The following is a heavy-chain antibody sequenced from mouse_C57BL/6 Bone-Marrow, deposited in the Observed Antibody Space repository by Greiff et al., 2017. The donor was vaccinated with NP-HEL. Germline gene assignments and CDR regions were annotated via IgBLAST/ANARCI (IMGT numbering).Heavy chain of an antibody. CDR1: GYTFTSYW. Sequence: VQLQQPGAELVKPGASVKMSCKASGYTFTSYWITWVKQRPGQGLEWIGDIYPGSGSTNYNEKFKSKATLTVDTSSSTAYMQLSSLTSEDSAVYYCARPTQATSYFGYWGQGTTLTFSS. J-gene: IGHJ2*01. CDR2: IYPGSGST. CDR3: ARPTQATSYFGY. V-gene: IGHV1-55*01. D-gene: IGHD3-2*02.